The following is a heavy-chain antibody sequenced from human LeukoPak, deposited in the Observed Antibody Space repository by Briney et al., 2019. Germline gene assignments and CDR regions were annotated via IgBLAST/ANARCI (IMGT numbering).Heavy chain of an antibody. V-gene: IGHV3-74*01. CDR3: SRGAL. Sequence: GGSLRLSCAASGFTFSTYYMHWVRQAPGKGLAWVSRINPDGADTRYADSVKGRFTVSRDNAKNTLFLQMNSLTTEDTAVYYCSRGALGGQGTLVTVSS. CDR1: GFTFSTYY. J-gene: IGHJ4*02. D-gene: IGHD6-6*01. CDR2: INPDGADT.